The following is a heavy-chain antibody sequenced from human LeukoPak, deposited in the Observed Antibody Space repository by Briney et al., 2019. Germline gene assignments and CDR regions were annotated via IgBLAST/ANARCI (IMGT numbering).Heavy chain of an antibody. CDR3: AKRGSRWYFDY. J-gene: IGHJ4*02. CDR1: GFTFANYA. Sequence: GGSLRLSCAASGFTFANYAMSWVRQAPGKGLEWVSAVTSSGGSTYYADSVKGRFTISRDNSENTLYLQMNSLRAEDTAVYYCAKRGSRWYFDYWGQGTLVTVSS. D-gene: IGHD6-19*01. CDR2: VTSSGGST. V-gene: IGHV3-23*01.